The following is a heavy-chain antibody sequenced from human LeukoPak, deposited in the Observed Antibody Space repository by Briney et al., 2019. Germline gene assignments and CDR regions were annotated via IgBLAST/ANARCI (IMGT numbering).Heavy chain of an antibody. Sequence: ASVKVSCKASGYTFTGYYMHWVRQAPGQGLEWMGWINPNSGGTNYAQKFQGRVTMTRDTSISTAYMELSRLRSDDTALYFCAREGVAALLRSVDVWGQGTTVTVSS. J-gene: IGHJ6*02. CDR2: INPNSGGT. D-gene: IGHD6-13*01. CDR1: GYTFTGYY. V-gene: IGHV1-2*02. CDR3: AREGVAALLRSVDV.